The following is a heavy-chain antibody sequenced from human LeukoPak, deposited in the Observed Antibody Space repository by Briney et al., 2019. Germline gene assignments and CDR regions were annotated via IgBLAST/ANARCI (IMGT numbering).Heavy chain of an antibody. CDR1: GFTASSNY. J-gene: IGHJ4*02. CDR3: ARVGIAAAGPRDY. CDR2: IYSGGST. D-gene: IGHD6-13*01. V-gene: IGHV3-53*01. Sequence: GGSLRLSCAASGFTASSNYMSWVRQAPGKGLEWASVIYSGGSTYYADSVKGGFTISRDNSKNTLYLQMNSLRAEDTAVYYFARVGIAAAGPRDYWGQGTLVTVSS.